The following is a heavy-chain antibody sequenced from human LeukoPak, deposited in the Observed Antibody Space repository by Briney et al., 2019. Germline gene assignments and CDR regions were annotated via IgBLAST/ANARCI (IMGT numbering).Heavy chain of an antibody. CDR2: FDPEDGET. J-gene: IGHJ5*02. D-gene: IGHD2-21*01. Sequence: ASVKVSCKVSGYTLAELSMHWLRQVPGKGLEWMGNFDPEDGETIYAQIFQGRLTMTEDTSTDTAYMELSSLVSEDTAIYYCATDYHISWGQGTLVTVSS. V-gene: IGHV1-24*01. CDR3: ATDYHIS. CDR1: GYTLAELS.